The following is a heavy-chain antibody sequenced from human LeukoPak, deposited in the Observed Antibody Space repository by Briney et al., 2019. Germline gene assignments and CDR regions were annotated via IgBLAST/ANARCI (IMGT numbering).Heavy chain of an antibody. Sequence: SSQTLSLTCTVSGGSISSGSYYWSWIRQPAGKGLEWIGSIYYSGSTYYNPSLKSRVTISVDTSKNQFSLKLSSVTAADTAVYYCARKKAAGAKNFDYWGQGTLVTVSS. CDR1: GGSISSGSYY. CDR2: IYYSGST. V-gene: IGHV4-39*01. J-gene: IGHJ4*02. D-gene: IGHD6-13*01. CDR3: ARKKAAGAKNFDY.